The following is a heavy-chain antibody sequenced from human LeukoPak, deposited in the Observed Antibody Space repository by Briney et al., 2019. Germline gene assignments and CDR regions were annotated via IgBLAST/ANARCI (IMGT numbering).Heavy chain of an antibody. V-gene: IGHV4-59*12. CDR2: IYYSGST. CDR3: ASLNDFWSGLDDAFDI. Sequence: SETLSLTCTVSGGSISSYYWSWIRQPPGKGLEWIGYIYYSGSTNYNPSLKSRVTISVDTSKNQFSLKLSSVTAADTAVYYCASLNDFWSGLDDAFDIWGQGTMVTVSS. CDR1: GGSISSYY. J-gene: IGHJ3*02. D-gene: IGHD3-3*01.